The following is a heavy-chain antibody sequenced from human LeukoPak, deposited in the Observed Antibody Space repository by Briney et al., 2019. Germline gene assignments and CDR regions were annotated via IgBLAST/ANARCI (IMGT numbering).Heavy chain of an antibody. CDR1: GVSITSRNYY. V-gene: IGHV4-39*01. CDR3: ARRGDSHGVFDY. D-gene: IGHD5-18*01. J-gene: IGHJ4*02. CDR2: INRSGST. Sequence: PSETLSLTCSVSGVSITSRNYYWLWLRQPPGKGLEWIGEINRSGSTNYNPSLKSRVTISVDTSKNQFSLKLSSVTAADTAVYYCARRGDSHGVFDYWGQGTLVTVSS.